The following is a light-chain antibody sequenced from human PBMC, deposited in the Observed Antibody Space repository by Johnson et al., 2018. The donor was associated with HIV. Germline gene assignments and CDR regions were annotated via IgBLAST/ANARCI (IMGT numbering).Light chain of an antibody. J-gene: IGLJ1*01. CDR3: GTWDSSLSAYV. V-gene: IGLV1-51*01. Sequence: QSVLTQAPSVSAAPGQKVTISCSGSSSNIGNNYVSWYQQLPGTAPKLLIYDNNKRPSGIPDRFSGSKSGTSATLNITGLQPGDEADYYCGTWDSSLSAYVFGSGTKVTVL. CDR1: SSNIGNNY. CDR2: DNN.